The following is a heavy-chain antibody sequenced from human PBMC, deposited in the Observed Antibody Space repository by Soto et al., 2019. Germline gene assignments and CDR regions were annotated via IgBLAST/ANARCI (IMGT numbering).Heavy chain of an antibody. CDR2: ISSSSSYI. Sequence: GGSLRLSCAASGFTFSSYSMNWVRQAPGKGLEWVSSISSSSSYIYYADSVKGRFTISRDNAKNSLYLQMNSLRAEDTAVYYCARVEYDYVWGSYRTYYYYGMDVWGQGTTVTVSS. CDR1: GFTFSSYS. D-gene: IGHD3-16*02. J-gene: IGHJ6*02. CDR3: ARVEYDYVWGSYRTYYYYGMDV. V-gene: IGHV3-21*01.